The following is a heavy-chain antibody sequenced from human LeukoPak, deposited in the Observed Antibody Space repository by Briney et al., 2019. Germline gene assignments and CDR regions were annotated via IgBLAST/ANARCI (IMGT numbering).Heavy chain of an antibody. CDR3: ARDYDTSGYYDY. V-gene: IGHV3-21*01. CDR2: ISSSSSYI. J-gene: IGHJ4*02. D-gene: IGHD3-22*01. Sequence: PGGSLRLSCAASGFAFSSYSMSWVRQAPGKGLEWVSSISSSSSYIYYTDSVKGRFTISRDNAKSSLYLQVDSLRAEDTAVYYCARDYDTSGYYDYWGQGTLVTVSS. CDR1: GFAFSSYS.